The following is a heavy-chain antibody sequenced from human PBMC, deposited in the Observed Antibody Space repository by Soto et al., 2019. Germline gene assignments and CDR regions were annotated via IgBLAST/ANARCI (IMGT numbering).Heavy chain of an antibody. CDR1: GDSISTSSFY. Sequence: QLQLQESGPGLVKPSETLSLTCTVSGDSISTSSFYWTWIRQSPGKGLEWIGSIYYSGTTYYTSSPRSRVTXPXAXSXHQVPLKMSSVTAADTAVYYWGRLIHCFTTSCDFDYWGQGTLVTVSS. CDR3: GRLIHCFTTSCDFDY. D-gene: IGHD2-2*01. V-gene: IGHV4-39*01. J-gene: IGHJ4*02. CDR2: IYYSGTT.